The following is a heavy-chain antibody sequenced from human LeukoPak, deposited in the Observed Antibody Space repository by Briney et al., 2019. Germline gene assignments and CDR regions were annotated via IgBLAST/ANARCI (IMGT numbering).Heavy chain of an antibody. V-gene: IGHV3-23*01. Sequence: GGSLRLSCAASGFTFSNYGMSWVRQAPGKGLEWVSATSGGGDSTFYANSVKGRFTISRDNSKNTLYLQMNSLRAEDTAVYYCAKGVSTWYETVDSWGQGTLVTVSS. CDR2: TSGGGDST. J-gene: IGHJ4*02. CDR1: GFTFSNYG. CDR3: AKGVSTWYETVDS. D-gene: IGHD6-13*01.